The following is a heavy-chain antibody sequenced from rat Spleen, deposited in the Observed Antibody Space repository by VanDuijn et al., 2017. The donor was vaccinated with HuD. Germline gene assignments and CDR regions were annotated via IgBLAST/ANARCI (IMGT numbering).Heavy chain of an antibody. CDR3: ARGLPGYNCFDY. V-gene: IGHV5-29*01. Sequence: EVQLVESGGGLVQPGRSLKLSCAPSGFTFSHYGMAWVRQAPTKGLEWVATSNYDGSNTYYRDSVKGRFTISRDNAKSTLYLQMDSLRSEDTATYYCARGLPGYNCFDYWGQGVMVTVSS. CDR2: SNYDGSNT. J-gene: IGHJ2*01. D-gene: IGHD1-4*01. CDR1: GFTFSHYG.